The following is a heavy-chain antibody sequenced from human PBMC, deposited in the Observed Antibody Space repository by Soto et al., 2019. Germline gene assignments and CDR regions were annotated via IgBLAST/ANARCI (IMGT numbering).Heavy chain of an antibody. CDR1: GFTFINYA. D-gene: IGHD5-12*01. CDR3: AKGSGYDYTYYYHCYMDV. Sequence: EVQLLESGGGLVQPGGSLRLSCAASGFTFINYAMSWVRQAPGKGLEWVSPISGAGGSTYYADSVKGRFTISRDNSKNTLYLQVNSLRADDTAVYYCAKGSGYDYTYYYHCYMDVWGKGTTVTVSS. CDR2: ISGAGGST. V-gene: IGHV3-23*01. J-gene: IGHJ6*03.